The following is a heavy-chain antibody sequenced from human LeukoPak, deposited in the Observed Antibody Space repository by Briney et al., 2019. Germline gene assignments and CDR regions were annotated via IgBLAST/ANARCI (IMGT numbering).Heavy chain of an antibody. D-gene: IGHD5-24*01. J-gene: IGHJ4*02. CDR2: ISSNGGST. CDR1: GFTFSSYA. V-gene: IGHV3-64*01. Sequence: GGSLRLSCAASGFTFSSYAMHWVRQAPGKGLEYVSAISSNGGSTYYANSVKGRFTISRDNSKNTLYLQMGSLRAEDMAVYYCARGRDGYNWHYFGYWGQGTLVTVSS. CDR3: ARGRDGYNWHYFGY.